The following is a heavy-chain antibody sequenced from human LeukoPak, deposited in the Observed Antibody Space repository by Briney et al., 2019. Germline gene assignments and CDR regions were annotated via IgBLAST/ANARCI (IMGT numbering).Heavy chain of an antibody. CDR2: ISSSGST. D-gene: IGHD3-10*01. CDR1: GGSISSGRNY. Sequence: PSETLSLTCTVSGGSISSGRNYWTWIRQPAGKGLEWIGRISSSGSTNYNPSLKSRVTISVDTSKNQFSLKLSSVTAADTAVNYCAKSLYGSGSYYNWFDPWGQGTLVTVSS. J-gene: IGHJ5*02. CDR3: AKSLYGSGSYYNWFDP. V-gene: IGHV4-61*02.